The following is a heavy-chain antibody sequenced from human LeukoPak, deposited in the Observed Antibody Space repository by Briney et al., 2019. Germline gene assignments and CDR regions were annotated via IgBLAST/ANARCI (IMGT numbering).Heavy chain of an antibody. V-gene: IGHV1-2*02. Sequence: GASVKVSCKTSGYAFTGYYIHWVRQAPGQGLEWMGWINPNSGGTNYAQKFQGRVTMTRDTSISTAYMELSRLRSADTAVYYCARDVERIVVVMAAYYFDYWGQGTLVTVSS. CDR3: ARDVERIVVVMAAYYFDY. CDR1: GYAFTGYY. J-gene: IGHJ4*02. D-gene: IGHD2-21*01. CDR2: INPNSGGT.